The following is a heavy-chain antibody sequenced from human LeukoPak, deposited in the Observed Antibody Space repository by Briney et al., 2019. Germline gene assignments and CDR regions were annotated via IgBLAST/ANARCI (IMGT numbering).Heavy chain of an antibody. CDR2: IKQDGSEN. V-gene: IGHV3-7*05. Sequence: PGGSLRLSCEASGFTFGDYWMTWVRQAPGKGLEGVANIKQDGSENHYVDSVKGRFTISRDNAKNSLYLQMNSLRAEDTAVYYCATYWRHFDWLLSDIWGLGTMVTVSS. CDR1: GFTFGDYW. CDR3: ATYWRHFDWLLSDI. D-gene: IGHD3-9*01. J-gene: IGHJ3*02.